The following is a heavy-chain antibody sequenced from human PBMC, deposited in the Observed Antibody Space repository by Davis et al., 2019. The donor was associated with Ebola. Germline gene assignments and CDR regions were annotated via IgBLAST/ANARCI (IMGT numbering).Heavy chain of an antibody. CDR2: INHSGST. J-gene: IGHJ4*02. Sequence: SETLSLTCAVYGGSFSGYYWSWIRQPPGKGLEWIGEINHSGSTNYNPSLKSRVTISVDTSMNQFSLKLSSVTAADTAVYYCARGGYGDYGFFDYWGQGTLVTVSS. V-gene: IGHV4-34*01. CDR3: ARGGYGDYGFFDY. CDR1: GGSFSGYY. D-gene: IGHD4-17*01.